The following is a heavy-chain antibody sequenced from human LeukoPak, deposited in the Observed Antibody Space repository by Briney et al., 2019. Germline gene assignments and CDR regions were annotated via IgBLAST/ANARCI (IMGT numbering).Heavy chain of an antibody. J-gene: IGHJ4*02. CDR2: INHSGST. D-gene: IGHD3-10*01. V-gene: IGHV4-34*01. CDR3: ARRGMVRGVNKYYFDY. Sequence: SETLSLTCAVYGGSFSGYYWSWVRQPPGKGLEWIGEINHSGSTNYNPSLKSRVTISVDTSKNQFSLKLSSVTAADTAVYYCARRGMVRGVNKYYFDYWGQGTLVTVSS. CDR1: GGSFSGYY.